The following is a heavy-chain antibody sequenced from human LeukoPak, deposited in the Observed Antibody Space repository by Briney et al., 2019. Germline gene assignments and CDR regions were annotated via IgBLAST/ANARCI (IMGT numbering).Heavy chain of an antibody. Sequence: SETLSLTCTVSGGSISSSSYYWGWIRQPPGKGLEWIGYIYYSGSTNYNPSLKSRVTISVDTSKNQFSLKLSSVTAADTAVYYCARVTGYDWESSYDYWGQGTLVTVSS. CDR1: GGSISSSSYY. V-gene: IGHV4-61*05. D-gene: IGHD5-12*01. CDR2: IYYSGST. J-gene: IGHJ4*02. CDR3: ARVTGYDWESSYDY.